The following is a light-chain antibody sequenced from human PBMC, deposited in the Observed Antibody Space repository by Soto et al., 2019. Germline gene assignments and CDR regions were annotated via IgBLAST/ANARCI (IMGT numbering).Light chain of an antibody. CDR1: QSVNNK. J-gene: IGKJ4*01. CDR2: GAS. CDR3: QQYDKWPLT. Sequence: EIVMTQSPATLSVSPGERATLSCRASQSVNNKLAWYQQKVGQAPRLLIFGASTRATGIPARFSGSGSGTEFTLTISSLQSEDFEVYYCQQYDKWPLTFGGGAKVEIK. V-gene: IGKV3-15*01.